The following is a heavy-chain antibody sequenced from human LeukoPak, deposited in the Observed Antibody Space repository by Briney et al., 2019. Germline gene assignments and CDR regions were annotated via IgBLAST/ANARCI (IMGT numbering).Heavy chain of an antibody. V-gene: IGHV3-23*01. Sequence: PGGSLRLSCAASGFTFSSYAMSWVRQAPGKGLEWVSAISGSGGSTYYADSVKGRFTISRDNAKSSLYLQMNSLRAEDTAVYYCARDTSGYWDYWGQGTLVTVSS. J-gene: IGHJ4*02. CDR2: ISGSGGST. CDR1: GFTFSSYA. D-gene: IGHD3-22*01. CDR3: ARDTSGYWDY.